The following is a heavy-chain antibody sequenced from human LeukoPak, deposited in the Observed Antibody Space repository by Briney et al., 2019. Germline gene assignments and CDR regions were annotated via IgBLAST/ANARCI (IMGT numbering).Heavy chain of an antibody. V-gene: IGHV3-30*02. CDR1: GFTFSSYA. CDR3: AKDPQYYDFWSGSILYYFDY. J-gene: IGHJ4*02. Sequence: GGSLRLSCAASGFTFSSYAMSWVRQAPGKGLEWMAFIRYDGSNKYYADSVKGRFTISRDNSKNTLYLQMNSLRAEDTAVYYCAKDPQYYDFWSGSILYYFDYWGQGTLVTVSS. CDR2: IRYDGSNK. D-gene: IGHD3-3*01.